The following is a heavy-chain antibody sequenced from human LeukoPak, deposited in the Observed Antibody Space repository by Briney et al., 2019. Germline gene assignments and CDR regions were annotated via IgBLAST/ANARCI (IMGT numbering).Heavy chain of an antibody. Sequence: SETLSRTCTVSDHSLSNYYWNWIRQPPGKGLELIGYIYYSGSTNYNPSLKSRVTISVDTSKNQFSLTLSSGTAPETAVYCCASAGRTDGYKSYSDYRGQGTLVTVSS. CDR1: DHSLSNYY. V-gene: IGHV4-59*01. CDR2: IYYSGST. J-gene: IGHJ4*02. D-gene: IGHD5-24*01. CDR3: ASAGRTDGYKSYSDY.